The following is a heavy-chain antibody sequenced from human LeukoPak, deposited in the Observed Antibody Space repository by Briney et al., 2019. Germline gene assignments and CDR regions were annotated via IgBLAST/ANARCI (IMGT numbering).Heavy chain of an antibody. Sequence: PGGSLRLSCAASGFTFSNYRMSWVRQAPGKGLEWVANIKEDGSEKYYVDSVKGRFTISRDNAKNSLYLQMNSLRAEDTAVYYCATLFFWSGSYWGQGTLVTVSS. D-gene: IGHD3-3*01. CDR1: GFTFSNYR. CDR3: ATLFFWSGSY. V-gene: IGHV3-7*01. J-gene: IGHJ4*02. CDR2: IKEDGSEK.